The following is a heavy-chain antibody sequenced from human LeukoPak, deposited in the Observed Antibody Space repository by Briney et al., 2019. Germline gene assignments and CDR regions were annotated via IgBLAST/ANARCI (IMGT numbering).Heavy chain of an antibody. J-gene: IGHJ4*02. CDR3: ARRGYSNYVPFDY. CDR1: GYSFTNYW. CDR2: IYPGDSDT. V-gene: IGHV5-51*01. D-gene: IGHD4-11*01. Sequence: GESLEISCKGSGYSFTNYWIGWVRQMPGRGLEWMGIIYPGDSDTTYSPSFQGQVTISADKSISTAYLQWSSLKASDTAMYYCARRGYSNYVPFDYWGQGTLVTVSS.